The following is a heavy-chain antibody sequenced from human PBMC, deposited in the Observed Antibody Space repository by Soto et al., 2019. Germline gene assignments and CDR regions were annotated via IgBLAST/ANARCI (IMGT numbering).Heavy chain of an antibody. V-gene: IGHV4-39*01. J-gene: IGHJ4*02. CDR1: GGSISSSSYY. CDR3: TSSHTYYGPGGYYSRFDY. CDR2: IYYTGST. Sequence: QLQLQESGPRLVKPSETPSLTCIVSGGSISSSSYYWGWIRQPPGKGLEWIGTIYYTGSTYYNPSHRSRVIISGDTSKNLCSLILYSVAAADTAVYYCTSSHTYYGPGGYYSRFDYWGQGTMVTVSS. D-gene: IGHD3-10*01.